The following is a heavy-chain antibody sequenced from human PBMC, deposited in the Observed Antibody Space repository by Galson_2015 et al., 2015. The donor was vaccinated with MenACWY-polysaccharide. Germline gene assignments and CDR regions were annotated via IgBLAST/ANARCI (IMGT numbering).Heavy chain of an antibody. V-gene: IGHV3-74*01. Sequence: FLRLSCAASGFTFNNYWVHRVRQVPREGLVWVSRIDSDATSTTYADSVKGRFTISRDNDENKLYLQMDSLRAEDTAVYYCVRGVRGSRHFDLWGQGTLVTVSS. CDR2: IDSDATST. CDR3: VRGVRGSRHFDL. CDR1: GFTFNNYW. J-gene: IGHJ4*02. D-gene: IGHD2-15*01.